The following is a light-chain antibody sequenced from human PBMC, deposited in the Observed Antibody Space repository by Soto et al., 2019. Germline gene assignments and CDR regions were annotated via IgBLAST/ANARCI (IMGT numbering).Light chain of an antibody. Sequence: QSVLTQPPSASRTPGQRVTISCSGTSSNIGSHEVNWYQQVPGTAPRLLIYVTSRRPSGVPDRFSGSKSGTSASLSISGLQSDDEADYYCAAWDDSPNGYVFGTGTKVTVL. CDR1: SSNIGSHE. J-gene: IGLJ1*01. V-gene: IGLV1-44*01. CDR3: AAWDDSPNGYV. CDR2: VTS.